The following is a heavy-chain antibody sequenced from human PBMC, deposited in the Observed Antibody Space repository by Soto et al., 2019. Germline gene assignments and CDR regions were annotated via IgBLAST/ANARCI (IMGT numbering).Heavy chain of an antibody. J-gene: IGHJ5*02. Sequence: QVQLVQSGAEVKKPGASVKVSCKASGYTFTSYAMHWVRQAPGQRLEWMGWINAGNGNTKYSQKFQGRVTITRDTSGRTAHMERSSLRSEDTAAYYCERAPHILTCYYKPPNHNWFDPWGQGALVTLSS. D-gene: IGHD3-9*01. V-gene: IGHV1-3*01. CDR3: ERAPHILTCYYKPPNHNWFDP. CDR1: GYTFTSYA. CDR2: INAGNGNT.